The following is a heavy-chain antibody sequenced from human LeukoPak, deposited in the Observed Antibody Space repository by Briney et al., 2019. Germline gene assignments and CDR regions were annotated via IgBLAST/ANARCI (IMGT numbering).Heavy chain of an antibody. CDR3: ARACSGYYCGKDAFDI. V-gene: IGHV4-59*01. CDR1: GGSISSYY. Sequence: PSETLSLTCTASGGSISSYYWSWIRQPPGKGLEWIGYIYYSGSTNYNPSLKSRVTISVDTSKNQFSLKLSSVTAADTAVYYCARACSGYYCGKDAFDIWGQGTMVTVSS. D-gene: IGHD3-22*01. CDR2: IYYSGST. J-gene: IGHJ3*02.